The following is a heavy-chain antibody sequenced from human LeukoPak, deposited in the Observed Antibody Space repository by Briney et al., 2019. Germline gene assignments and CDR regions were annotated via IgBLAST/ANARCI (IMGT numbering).Heavy chain of an antibody. J-gene: IGHJ4*02. V-gene: IGHV1-2*02. CDR2: INPNSGGT. CDR1: GYTFTGYY. Sequence: ASVKVSCKASGYTFTGYYMHWVRQAPRQGLEWMGWINPNSGGTNYAQKFQGRVTMTRDTSISTAYMELSRLRSDDTAVYYCAPSIAAAGYFDYWGQGTLVTVSS. CDR3: APSIAAAGYFDY. D-gene: IGHD6-13*01.